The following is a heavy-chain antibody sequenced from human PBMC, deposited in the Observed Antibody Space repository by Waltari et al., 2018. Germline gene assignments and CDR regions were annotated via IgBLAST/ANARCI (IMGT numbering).Heavy chain of an antibody. CDR3: AKDPHEKVPAAIGNNWFDP. CDR2: INSDGSST. CDR1: GFTFSSYW. V-gene: IGHV3-74*01. Sequence: EVQLVESGGGLVQPGGSLRLSCAAPGFTFSSYWMHWVRQAPGKGLVWVSRINSDGSSTSYADSVKGRFTISRDNAKNTLYLQMNSLRAEDTAVYYCAKDPHEKVPAAIGNNWFDPWGQGTLVTVSS. D-gene: IGHD2-2*02. J-gene: IGHJ5*02.